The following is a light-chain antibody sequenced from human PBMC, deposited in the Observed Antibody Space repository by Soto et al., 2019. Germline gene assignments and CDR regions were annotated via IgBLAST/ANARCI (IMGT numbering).Light chain of an antibody. J-gene: IGLJ1*01. V-gene: IGLV1-40*01. CDR2: GNS. CDR3: QSYDSSLYV. Sequence: QSALTQPPSVSGAPGQRVTISCTGSSSNIGAGYDVHWYQQLPGTAPKLLIYGNSNRPSGVPDRFSGSKSGTSASLAITGLQAEEEADYYCQSYDSSLYVFGTGTKVTVL. CDR1: SSNIGAGYD.